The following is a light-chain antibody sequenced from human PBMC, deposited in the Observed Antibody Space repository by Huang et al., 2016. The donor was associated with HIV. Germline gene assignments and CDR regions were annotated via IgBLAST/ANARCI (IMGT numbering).Light chain of an antibody. CDR3: QQYGGSRA. CDR2: GAS. Sequence: EIVLTQSPGTLSLSPGERATLSCRASQNVFGNYLAWYQQKPGQAPRLLISGASIRATGSPDRFSGSGSGTDFTLTISRLQPEDFAVYYCQQYGGSRAFGQGTKVEMK. J-gene: IGKJ1*01. CDR1: QNVFGNY. V-gene: IGKV3-20*01.